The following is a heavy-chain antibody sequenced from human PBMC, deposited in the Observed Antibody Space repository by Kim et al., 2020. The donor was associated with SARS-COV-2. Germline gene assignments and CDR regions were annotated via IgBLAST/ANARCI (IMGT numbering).Heavy chain of an antibody. Sequence: SVKVSCKASGGTFSSYAISWVRQAPGQGLEWMGGIIPIFGTANYAQKFQGRVTITADESTSTAYMELSSLRSEDTAVYYCARDETGYNCFDPWGQGTLVTVSS. CDR2: IIPIFGTA. D-gene: IGHD3-9*01. CDR3: ARDETGYNCFDP. V-gene: IGHV1-69*13. J-gene: IGHJ5*02. CDR1: GGTFSSYA.